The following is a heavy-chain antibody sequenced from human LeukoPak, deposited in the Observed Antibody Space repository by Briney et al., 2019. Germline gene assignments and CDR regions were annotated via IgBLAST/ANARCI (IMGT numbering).Heavy chain of an antibody. CDR1: NGSISWGGYT. Sequence: SETLSLTCAVSNGSISWGGYTWSWIRQPPGKGLEWIGHIYSSGNTYYNPSLKSRVIISRDTSKNQVSLRLSSVTAADTAVYYCASAIGSGGNWFDPWGQGTLVTVSS. CDR2: IYSSGNT. D-gene: IGHD3-10*01. J-gene: IGHJ5*02. CDR3: ASAIGSGGNWFDP. V-gene: IGHV4-30-2*01.